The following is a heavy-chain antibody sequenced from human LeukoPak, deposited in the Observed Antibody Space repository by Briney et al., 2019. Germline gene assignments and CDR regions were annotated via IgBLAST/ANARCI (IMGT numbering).Heavy chain of an antibody. CDR3: AKRLGYSYGQDDY. J-gene: IGHJ4*02. Sequence: PGGSLRLSCAASGFTFSSYAMSWVRQAPGKGLEWISAISGSGGSTYYADSVKGRFTISRDNSKNTLYLQMNSLRAEDTAVYYCAKRLGYSYGQDDYWGQGTLVTVSS. D-gene: IGHD5-18*01. CDR2: ISGSGGST. V-gene: IGHV3-23*01. CDR1: GFTFSSYA.